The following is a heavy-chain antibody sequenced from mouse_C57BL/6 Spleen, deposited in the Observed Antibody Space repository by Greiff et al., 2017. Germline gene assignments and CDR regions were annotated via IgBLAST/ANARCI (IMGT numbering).Heavy chain of an antibody. J-gene: IGHJ3*01. CDR3: ARTTHYYDYDVFAY. D-gene: IGHD2-4*01. Sequence: VQVVESGAELMKPGASVKLSCKATGYTFTGYWIEWVKQRPGHGLEWIGEILPGSGSTNHNEKFKGTYTFTAGTSSNTAYMQLSSLTTEDSAIYYCARTTHYYDYDVFAYWGQGTLVTVSA. CDR2: ILPGSGST. V-gene: IGHV1-9*01. CDR1: GYTFTGYW.